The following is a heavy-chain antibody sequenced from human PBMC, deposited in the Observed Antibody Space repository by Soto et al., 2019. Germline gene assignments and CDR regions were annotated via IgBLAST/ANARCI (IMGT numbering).Heavy chain of an antibody. Sequence: QVQLVQSGAEVMKPGSSVKVSCTASGGSLRNSVISWVRQAPAQRLEWMGGVIPMLGTANYAQKFQGRVTMTADEATSTAYMDLSSLSPDDTAVYYCARLGHPDHWGPGTLVIVSS. V-gene: IGHV1-69*01. CDR1: GGSLRNSV. CDR3: ARLGHPDH. J-gene: IGHJ4*02. CDR2: VIPMLGTA.